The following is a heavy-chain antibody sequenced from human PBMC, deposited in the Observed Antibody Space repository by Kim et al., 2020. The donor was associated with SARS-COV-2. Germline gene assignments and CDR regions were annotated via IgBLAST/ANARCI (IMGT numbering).Heavy chain of an antibody. D-gene: IGHD3-10*01. CDR3: AKGSQKEGWFGVLDPFYYYYGMDV. CDR2: ISWNSGSI. J-gene: IGHJ6*02. CDR1: GFTFGDYA. V-gene: IGHV3-9*01. Sequence: GGSLRLSCAASGFTFGDYAMHWVRQAPGKGLEWVSGISWNSGSIGYADSVKGRFTISRDNAKNSLYLQMNSLRAEDTALYYCAKGSQKEGWFGVLDPFYYYYGMDVWGQGTTVTVSS.